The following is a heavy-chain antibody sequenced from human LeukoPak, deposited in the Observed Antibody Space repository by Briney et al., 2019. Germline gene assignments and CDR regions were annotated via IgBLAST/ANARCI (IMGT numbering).Heavy chain of an antibody. Sequence: SETLSLTCTVSGGSISSGDYYWSWIRQPPGKGLEWIGYIYYSGSTYYNPSLKSRVTISVDTSENQFSLKLSSVTAADTAVYYCARADYDYVWGSSLGYWGQGTLVTVSS. D-gene: IGHD3-16*01. CDR3: ARADYDYVWGSSLGY. CDR1: GGSISSGDYY. V-gene: IGHV4-30-4*08. CDR2: IYYSGST. J-gene: IGHJ4*02.